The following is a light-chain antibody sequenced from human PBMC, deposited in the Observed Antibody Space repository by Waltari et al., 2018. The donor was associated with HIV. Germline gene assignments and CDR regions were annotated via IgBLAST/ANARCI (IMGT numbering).Light chain of an antibody. CDR1: RSDVGGYKH. CDR3: SSYTSSSVV. V-gene: IGLV2-14*01. J-gene: IGLJ2*01. CDR2: EVS. Sequence: QSDLTQPASVSGCSGQSIPISCTGNRSDVGGYKHVSWYQQHPGKAPKLMIYEVSNRPSGVSNRFSGSKSGNTASLTISGLQAEDEADYYCSSYTSSSVVFGGGTKLTVL.